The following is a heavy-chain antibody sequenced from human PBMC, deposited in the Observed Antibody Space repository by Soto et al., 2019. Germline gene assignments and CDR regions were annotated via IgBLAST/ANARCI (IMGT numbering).Heavy chain of an antibody. CDR1: GGSISSYY. V-gene: IGHV4-39*07. Sequence: PSETLSLTCTVSGGSISSYYWTWIRQPPGKGLEWIGSIYYSGSTYYNPSLKSRVTISVDTSKNQFSLKLNSVTAADTAVYYCARDLWGYCGTDCYPLDVWGQGTTVTVSS. D-gene: IGHD2-21*02. CDR3: ARDLWGYCGTDCYPLDV. CDR2: IYYSGST. J-gene: IGHJ6*02.